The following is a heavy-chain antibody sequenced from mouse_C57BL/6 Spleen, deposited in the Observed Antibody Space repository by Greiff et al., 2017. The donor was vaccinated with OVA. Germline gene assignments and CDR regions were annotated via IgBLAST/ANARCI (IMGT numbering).Heavy chain of an antibody. Sequence: DVQLQESGGGLVKPGGSLKLSCAASGFTFSSYAMSWVRQTPEKRLEWVATISDGGSYTYYPDNVKGRFTISRDNAKNNLYLQMSHLKSEDTAMYYCARDDDYDGGYYFDYWGQGTTLTVSS. CDR1: GFTFSSYA. J-gene: IGHJ2*01. V-gene: IGHV5-4*01. CDR2: ISDGGSYT. CDR3: ARDDDYDGGYYFDY. D-gene: IGHD2-4*01.